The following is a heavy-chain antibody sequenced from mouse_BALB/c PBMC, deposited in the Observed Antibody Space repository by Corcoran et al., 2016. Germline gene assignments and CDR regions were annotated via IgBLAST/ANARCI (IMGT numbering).Heavy chain of an antibody. CDR2: INPYNDGT. Sequence: DVERQQSGRELVDPWGSVDMSCKASGYTVTRYVIHWGKEPPGQGLEWIGYINPYNDGTKYNEKFKGKATLTSDKSSSTAYMELSSLTAEDSAVYYCARDGNYVREYFDYWGQGTTLTVSS. CDR1: GYTVTRYV. V-gene: IGHV1S136*01. J-gene: IGHJ2*01. D-gene: IGHD2-1*01. CDR3: ARDGNYVREYFDY.